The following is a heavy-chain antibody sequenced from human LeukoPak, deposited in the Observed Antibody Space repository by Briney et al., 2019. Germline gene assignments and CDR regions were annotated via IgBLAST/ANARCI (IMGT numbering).Heavy chain of an antibody. D-gene: IGHD2-2*01. J-gene: IGHJ4*02. CDR1: GFTFSNNW. CDR3: ARDRRCSSTSCFAGGDY. V-gene: IGHV3-7*01. CDR2: IKQDESDK. Sequence: SGGSLRLSCAASGFTFSNNWMTWVRQAPGMGLEWVANIKQDESDKYYVDSVKGRFTISRDNAKNSLYLQMNSLRAEDTAVYYCARDRRCSSTSCFAGGDYWGQGTLVTVSS.